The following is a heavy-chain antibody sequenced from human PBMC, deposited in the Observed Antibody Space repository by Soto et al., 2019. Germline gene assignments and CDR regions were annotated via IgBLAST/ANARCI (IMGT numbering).Heavy chain of an antibody. CDR2: IWYDGSNK. CDR3: ARGSGIWLGQLARGNDY. CDR1: GFTFSSYG. J-gene: IGHJ4*02. V-gene: IGHV3-33*01. Sequence: QVQLVESGGGVVQPGRSLRLSCAASGFTFSSYGMHWVRQAPGKGLEWVAVIWYDGSNKYYADSVKGRFTISRDNSKNTLYLQMNSLSAEDTAVYYCARGSGIWLGQLARGNDYWGQGTLVTVSS. D-gene: IGHD6-13*01.